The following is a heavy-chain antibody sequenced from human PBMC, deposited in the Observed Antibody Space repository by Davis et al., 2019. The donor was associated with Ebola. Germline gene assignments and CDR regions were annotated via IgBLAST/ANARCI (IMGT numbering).Heavy chain of an antibody. CDR1: GFTFSSYA. CDR2: ISYDGSNK. CDR3: ARDVGQAGLQGMLGY. Sequence: PGGSLRLSCAASGFTFSSYAMHWVRQAPGKGLEWVAVISYDGSNKYYADSVKGRFTISRDNSKNTLYLQMNSLRAEDTAVYYCARDVGQAGLQGMLGYWGQGTLVTVSS. V-gene: IGHV3-30-3*01. J-gene: IGHJ4*02. D-gene: IGHD5-24*01.